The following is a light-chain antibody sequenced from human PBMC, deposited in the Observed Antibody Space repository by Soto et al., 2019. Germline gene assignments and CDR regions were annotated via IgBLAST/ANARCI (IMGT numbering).Light chain of an antibody. V-gene: IGKV3-15*01. CDR1: QSVSSN. J-gene: IGKJ1*01. CDR2: GAS. CDR3: QQYNNWPLT. Sequence: EIVMTQSPVTLSVSPGERATLSCRASQSVSSNLAWYQQKPGQAPRLLIYGASTGATGIPARFSGSGSGTEFTLTISSLQSEDFAVYYCQQYNNWPLTFGQGTKVEIK.